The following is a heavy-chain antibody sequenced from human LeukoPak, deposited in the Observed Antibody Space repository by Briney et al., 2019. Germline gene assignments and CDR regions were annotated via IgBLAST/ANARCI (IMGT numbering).Heavy chain of an antibody. CDR1: GASVTSYH. Sequence: SETLSLTCTVSGASVTSYHWSWIRQPPGKGLEWIGYIYYSGSTKYNPSLKSRVAISVDTSKNQFSLKLSSVTAADTAIYYCARDSATSGFDYWGQGTLVTASS. CDR2: IYYSGST. D-gene: IGHD2-15*01. V-gene: IGHV4-59*02. J-gene: IGHJ4*02. CDR3: ARDSATSGFDY.